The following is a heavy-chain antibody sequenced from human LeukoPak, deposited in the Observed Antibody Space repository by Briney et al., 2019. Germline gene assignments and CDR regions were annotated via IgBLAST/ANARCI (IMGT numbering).Heavy chain of an antibody. CDR1: VFTFSSYW. D-gene: IGHD6-13*01. J-gene: IGHJ4*02. V-gene: IGHV3-7*01. Sequence: GGSLRLSCAVSVFTFSSYWMSWVRQAPGKGLEWVANIKQDGSEKYYVDSVKGRFTISRDNAKNSLYLQMNSLRAEDTAVYYCARDSMLYSSSWPNDYWGQGTLVTVSS. CDR3: ARDSMLYSSSWPNDY. CDR2: IKQDGSEK.